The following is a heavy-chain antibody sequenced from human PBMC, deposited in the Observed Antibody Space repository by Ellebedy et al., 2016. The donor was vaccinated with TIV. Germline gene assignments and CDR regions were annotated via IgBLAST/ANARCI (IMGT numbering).Heavy chain of an antibody. D-gene: IGHD3-10*01. V-gene: IGHV3-30*04. CDR2: ISYDGSNK. CDR1: GFTFSSYA. Sequence: GESLKISCAASGFTFSSYAMHWVRQAPGKGLEWVAVISYDGSNKYYADSVKGRFTISRDNSKNTLYLQMNSLRAEDTAVYYCARDAQGFGELGNYYGMDVWGQGTTVTVSS. J-gene: IGHJ6*02. CDR3: ARDAQGFGELGNYYGMDV.